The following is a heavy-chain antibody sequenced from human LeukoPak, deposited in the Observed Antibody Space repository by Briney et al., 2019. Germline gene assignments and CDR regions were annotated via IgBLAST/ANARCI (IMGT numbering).Heavy chain of an antibody. CDR2: INPSGGST. Sequence: ASVKVSCKASGYTFTSYYMHWVRQAPGQGLEWMGIINPSGGSTSYAQKFQGRVTMTRDMSTSTAYMELRSLRSDDTAVYYCAGARYGSGSYYYWGQGTLVTVSS. J-gene: IGHJ4*02. V-gene: IGHV1-46*01. CDR3: AGARYGSGSYYY. D-gene: IGHD3-10*01. CDR1: GYTFTSYY.